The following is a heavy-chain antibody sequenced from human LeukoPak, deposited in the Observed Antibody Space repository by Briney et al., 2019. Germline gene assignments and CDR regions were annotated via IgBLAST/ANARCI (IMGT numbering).Heavy chain of an antibody. CDR1: GYTFTGYY. Sequence: ASVKVSCKASGYTFTGYYMHWVRQAPGQGLEWMGWINPNSGGTNYAQKFQGRVTMTRDTSINTAYMELSGLRSDETAVYYCARAGGGGYDQNWFDPWGQGTLVTVSS. CDR2: INPNSGGT. CDR3: ARAGGGGYDQNWFDP. J-gene: IGHJ5*02. D-gene: IGHD5-12*01. V-gene: IGHV1-2*02.